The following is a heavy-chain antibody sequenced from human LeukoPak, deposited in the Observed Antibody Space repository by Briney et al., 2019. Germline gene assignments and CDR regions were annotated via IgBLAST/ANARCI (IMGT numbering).Heavy chain of an antibody. CDR1: GFTFSNYW. D-gene: IGHD5-24*01. Sequence: GSLRLSCATSGFTFSNYWMSWVRQAPGKGLEWVANIRQDAVDKYYVDSVKGRFTISRDNAKNSLSLQMDSLRAEDTAVYYCAKDQEEMATQYGGQGTLVTVSS. V-gene: IGHV3-7*03. CDR3: AKDQEEMATQY. CDR2: IRQDAVDK. J-gene: IGHJ4*02.